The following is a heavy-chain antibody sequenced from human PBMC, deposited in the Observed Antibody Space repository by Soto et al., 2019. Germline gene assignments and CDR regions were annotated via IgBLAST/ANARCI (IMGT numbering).Heavy chain of an antibody. CDR2: IYYSGST. V-gene: IGHV4-31*03. CDR3: AREFTEYSGYLANWFDP. CDR1: GGSISSGGYY. D-gene: IGHD5-12*01. Sequence: SETLSLTCTVSGGSISSGGYYWSWIRQHPGKGLEWIGYIYYSGSTYYNPSLKSRVTISVDTSKNQFSLKLSSVTAADTAVYYCAREFTEYSGYLANWFDPWGQGTLVTVSS. J-gene: IGHJ5*02.